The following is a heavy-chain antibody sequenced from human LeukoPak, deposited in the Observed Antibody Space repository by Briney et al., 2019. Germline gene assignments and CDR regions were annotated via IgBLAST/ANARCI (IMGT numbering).Heavy chain of an antibody. CDR3: ARASGPIKKNRFDQ. Sequence: PGGSLRLSCATSGFTFSTYGMEWVRQAPGKGLEWVAIIFSDGIRKYYADSVKGRFTISRDISRSTLYLEMNSLSAKDTAVYYCARASGPIKKNRFDQWGQGTLVTVSS. D-gene: IGHD1-26*01. CDR1: GFTFSTYG. V-gene: IGHV3-30*12. CDR2: IFSDGIRK. J-gene: IGHJ4*02.